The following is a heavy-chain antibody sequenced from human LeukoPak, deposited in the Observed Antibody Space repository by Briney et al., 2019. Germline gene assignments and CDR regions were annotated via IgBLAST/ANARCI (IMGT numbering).Heavy chain of an antibody. CDR1: AFNFGDYY. CDR3: ARVSSRGGVDH. Sequence: GGSLRLSCAASAFNFGDYYMSWIRQAPGKGLEGVSYIISSGTAIFYADSVKGRFTISRDNAKNSLYLQMNSLRAEDTAVYYCARVSSRGGVDHWGQGTRVTVPS. V-gene: IGHV3-11*01. J-gene: IGHJ4*02. CDR2: IISSGTAI.